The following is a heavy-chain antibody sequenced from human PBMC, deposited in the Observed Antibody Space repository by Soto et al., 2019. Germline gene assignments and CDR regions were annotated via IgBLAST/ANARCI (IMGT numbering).Heavy chain of an antibody. CDR1: GGSISSGGYY. CDR2: IYYSGST. CDR3: ARDLGSSGWYEGAFDI. J-gene: IGHJ3*02. D-gene: IGHD6-19*01. Sequence: PSETLSLTCTVSGGSISSGGYYWSWIRQHPGKGLEWIGYIYYSGSTYYNPSLKSRVTISVDTSKNQFSLKLSSVTAADTAVYYCARDLGSSGWYEGAFDIWGQGTMVTVS. V-gene: IGHV4-31*03.